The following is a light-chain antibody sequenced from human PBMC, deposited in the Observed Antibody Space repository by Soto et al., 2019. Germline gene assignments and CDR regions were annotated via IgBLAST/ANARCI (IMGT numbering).Light chain of an antibody. CDR3: CSYAGSYTFV. J-gene: IGLJ1*01. CDR2: EVS. Sequence: QSVLTQPPSASGSPGQSVTISCTGTSSDVGGYNYVSWYQQHPGKAPKLMIYEVSERPSGVPDRFSGSKSSNTASLTVSGLQAEDEADYYCCSYAGSYTFVFRIGTKVTVL. CDR1: SSDVGGYNY. V-gene: IGLV2-8*01.